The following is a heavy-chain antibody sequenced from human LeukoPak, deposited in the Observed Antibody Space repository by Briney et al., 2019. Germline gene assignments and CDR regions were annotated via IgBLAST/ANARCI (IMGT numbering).Heavy chain of an antibody. J-gene: IGHJ4*02. Sequence: SETLSLTCTVSGGSISSYYWSWIRQPPGKGLEWIGYIYYSGSTNYNPSLKSRVTISVDTSKNQFSLKLSSVTAADTAVYYCARHRSDKDGYNLNGFDYWGQGTLVTVSS. V-gene: IGHV4-59*08. CDR3: ARHRSDKDGYNLNGFDY. CDR2: IYYSGST. D-gene: IGHD5-24*01. CDR1: GGSISSYY.